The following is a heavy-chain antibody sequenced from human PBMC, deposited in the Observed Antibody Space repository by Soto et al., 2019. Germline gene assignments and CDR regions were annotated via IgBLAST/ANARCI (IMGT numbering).Heavy chain of an antibody. CDR1: GDTVNSGAYY. Sequence: SETLSLTCTVSGDTVNSGAYYWSWIRQSPGTGLEWVGSIYYSVKTHYNPSLKSRTTISVDRSRNQVSLQVSSVTVADTPVYYCAKNLPRTGCFDYWGPGNVVT. CDR3: AKNLPRTGCFDY. CDR2: IYYSVKT. J-gene: IGHJ4*02. V-gene: IGHV4-39*01.